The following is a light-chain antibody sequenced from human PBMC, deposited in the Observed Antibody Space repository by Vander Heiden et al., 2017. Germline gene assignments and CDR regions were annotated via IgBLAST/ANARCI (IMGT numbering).Light chain of an antibody. CDR3: QQSYSTPVT. J-gene: IGKJ1*01. CDR2: AAS. Sequence: RVTIPCRASQSISSYLNWYQQKPGKAPKLLIYAASSLQSGVPSRFSGSGSGTDFTLTISSLQPEDFATYYCQQSYSTPVTFGQGTKVEIK. CDR1: QSISSY. V-gene: IGKV1-39*01.